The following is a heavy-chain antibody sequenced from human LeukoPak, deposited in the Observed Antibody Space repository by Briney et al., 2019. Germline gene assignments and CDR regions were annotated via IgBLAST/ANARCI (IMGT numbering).Heavy chain of an antibody. J-gene: IGHJ6*02. V-gene: IGHV3-23*01. CDR1: GFTFSSYA. CDR3: AKEVVYETDYYYYYGMDV. Sequence: GGSLRLSCAASGFTFSSYAMSWVRQAPGEGLEWVSAISGSGGSTYYADSVKGRFTISRDNSKNTLYLQMNSLRAEDTAVYYCAKEVVYETDYYYYYGMDVWGQGTTVTVSS. D-gene: IGHD2-15*01. CDR2: ISGSGGST.